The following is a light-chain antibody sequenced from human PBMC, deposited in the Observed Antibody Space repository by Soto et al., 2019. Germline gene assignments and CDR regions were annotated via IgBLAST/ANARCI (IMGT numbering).Light chain of an antibody. J-gene: IGKJ4*01. CDR3: QQLNGYQLA. CDR2: SAS. CDR1: QGMSTY. V-gene: IGKV1-9*01. Sequence: DIQLTQSPSFLSASVGDTVTITGRASQGMSTYLAWYQQKPGKVPKLLIRSASTLQSGVPPRFSGGGSGTEFTLTISTLQPVDSGIYYCQQLNGYQLAFGGGTNVEIK.